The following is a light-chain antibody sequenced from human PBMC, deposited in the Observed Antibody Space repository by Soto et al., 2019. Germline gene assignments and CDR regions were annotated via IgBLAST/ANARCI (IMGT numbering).Light chain of an antibody. CDR3: QQFDNFPIT. CDR1: QDITTY. J-gene: IGKJ5*01. CDR2: DAS. V-gene: IGKV1-33*01. Sequence: QLTPYPSFLVATLGAQVTFPFQASQDITTYLNWYQQKPGKAPKLLIFDASSLKTGVPSRSSGSGSGTHFTLVISSLQPEDVAMYYCQQFDNFPITFGQRTLLEIK.